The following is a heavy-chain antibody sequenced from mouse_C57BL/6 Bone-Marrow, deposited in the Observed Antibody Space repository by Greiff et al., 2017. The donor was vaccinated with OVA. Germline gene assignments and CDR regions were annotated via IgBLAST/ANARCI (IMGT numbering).Heavy chain of an antibody. J-gene: IGHJ1*03. CDR1: GFTFSSYA. Sequence: EVKVVESGGGLVKPGGSLKLSCAASGFTFSSYAMSWVRQTPEKRLEWVATISDGGSYTYYPDNVKGRFTISRDNAKNNLYLQMSHLKSEDTAMYYCARDRGVVSYFDVWGTGTTVTVSS. V-gene: IGHV5-4*01. CDR3: ARDRGVVSYFDV. D-gene: IGHD1-1*01. CDR2: ISDGGSYT.